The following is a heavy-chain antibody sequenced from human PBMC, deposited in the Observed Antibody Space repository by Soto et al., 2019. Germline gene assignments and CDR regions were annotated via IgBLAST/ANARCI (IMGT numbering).Heavy chain of an antibody. CDR2: IYPRDSDT. J-gene: IGHJ4*02. V-gene: IGHV5-51*01. CDR3: ARQHPLDSRVWFT. D-gene: IGHD6-19*01. Sequence: PGESLKISCKVSGDSFTGFWIGWVRQMPGKGLEWLGSIYPRDSDTRYSPSFQGQVTISADKSLSTAYLQWNSLQAPDTAIYYCARQHPLDSRVWFTWGQGTLVTVSS. CDR1: GDSFTGFW.